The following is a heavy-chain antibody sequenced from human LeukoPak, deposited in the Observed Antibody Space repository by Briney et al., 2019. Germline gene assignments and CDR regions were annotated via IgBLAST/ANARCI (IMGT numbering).Heavy chain of an antibody. D-gene: IGHD6-13*01. J-gene: IGHJ4*02. Sequence: SETLSLTCAVSGYSISSGYYWGWIRQPPGKGLEWIGSIYHSGSTFYNPSLKSRVTISVDTSKNQFSLKLTSATAADTAVYYCARTQYSSSRLDYWGQGTLVTVSS. CDR1: GYSISSGYY. V-gene: IGHV4-38-2*01. CDR2: IYHSGST. CDR3: ARTQYSSSRLDY.